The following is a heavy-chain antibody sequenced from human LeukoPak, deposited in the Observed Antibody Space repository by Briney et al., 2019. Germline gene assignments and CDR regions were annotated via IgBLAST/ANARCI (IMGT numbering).Heavy chain of an antibody. V-gene: IGHV3-23*01. Sequence: GGSLRLSCAASGFTFSTYATSWVRQAPGKGLEWVSAITPTAGNTYYADSVKGRFTISRDTSKNTQFLQMNSLRAEDTAVYYCLGYCSGGSCYSGGYWGQGTLVTVSS. CDR1: GFTFSTYA. D-gene: IGHD2-15*01. J-gene: IGHJ4*02. CDR2: ITPTAGNT. CDR3: LGYCSGGSCYSGGY.